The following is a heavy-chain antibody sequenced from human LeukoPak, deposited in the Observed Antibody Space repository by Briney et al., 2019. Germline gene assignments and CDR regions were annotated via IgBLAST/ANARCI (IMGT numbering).Heavy chain of an antibody. J-gene: IGHJ4*02. Sequence: SETLSLTCTVSGGSISSGDYYWSWIRQPPGKGLEWIGYIYYSGSTYYNPSPKSRVTISVDTSKNQFSLKLSSVTAADTAVYYCARVAYSGYDRNYFDYWGQGTLVTVSS. V-gene: IGHV4-30-4*08. CDR1: GGSISSGDYY. CDR3: ARVAYSGYDRNYFDY. CDR2: IYYSGST. D-gene: IGHD5-12*01.